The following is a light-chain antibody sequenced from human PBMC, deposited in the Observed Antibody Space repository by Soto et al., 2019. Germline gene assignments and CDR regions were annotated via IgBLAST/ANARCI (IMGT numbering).Light chain of an antibody. Sequence: DIQMTQSPSSLSASVGDRVTISCRASQGISNYFAWYQQKPGKAPRLLIYAASSLQSGVSSRFTGSGSGTDFTLTISSLQPADVATYYCQKYNWPPFTFGPGTKVDIK. CDR1: QGISNY. V-gene: IGKV1-27*01. CDR3: QKYNWPPFT. CDR2: AAS. J-gene: IGKJ3*01.